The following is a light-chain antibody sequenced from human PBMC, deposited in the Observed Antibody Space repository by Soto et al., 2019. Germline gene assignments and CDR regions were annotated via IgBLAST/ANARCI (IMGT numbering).Light chain of an antibody. CDR3: QQYGCSPRT. Sequence: EIVLTQSPGTLSLSLGARATLSCRASQSVSSKLAWYQQKPGQAPRVLIYGASSRATGITDRFGVSGSWTDFNLTISRLEPEDFAVYYCQQYGCSPRTFGQGTKLEI. V-gene: IGKV3-20*01. CDR1: QSVSSK. CDR2: GAS. J-gene: IGKJ2*01.